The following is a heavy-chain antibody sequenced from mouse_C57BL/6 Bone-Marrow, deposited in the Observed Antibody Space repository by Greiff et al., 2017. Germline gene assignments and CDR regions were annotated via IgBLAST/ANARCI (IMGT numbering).Heavy chain of an antibody. CDR2: IDPSDSYT. J-gene: IGHJ1*03. CDR3: ARGDYYGSSYSWYFDV. CDR1: GYTFTSYW. D-gene: IGHD1-1*01. Sequence: VQLQQPGAELVRPGTSVKLSCKASGYTFTSYWMHWVKQRPGQGLEWIGVIDPSDSYTNYNQKFKGKATLTVDTSSSTAYMQLSSLTSEDSAVYYCARGDYYGSSYSWYFDVWGTGTTVTVSS. V-gene: IGHV1-59*01.